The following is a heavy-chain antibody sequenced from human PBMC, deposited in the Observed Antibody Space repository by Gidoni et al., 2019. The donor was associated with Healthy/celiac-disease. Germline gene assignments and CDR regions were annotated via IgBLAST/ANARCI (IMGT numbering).Heavy chain of an antibody. Sequence: EVQLVESGGGLVKPGGSLRLSCAASGFPFSSYRMNWVRQAPGKGLDWVSSISSSSSYIYYADSVKGRFTISRDNAKNSLYLQMNSLRAEDTAVYYCARDRAWATVTTQGVGFDYWGQGTLVTVSS. CDR2: ISSSSSYI. CDR3: ARDRAWATVTTQGVGFDY. D-gene: IGHD4-17*01. V-gene: IGHV3-21*01. CDR1: GFPFSSYR. J-gene: IGHJ4*02.